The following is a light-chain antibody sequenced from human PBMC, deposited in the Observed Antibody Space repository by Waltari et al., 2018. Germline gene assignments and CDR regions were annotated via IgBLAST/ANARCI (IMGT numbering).Light chain of an antibody. J-gene: IGKJ1*01. CDR2: DAS. Sequence: DIQMTQSPSSLSASVGDRVTITCQASRDINNYLNWYQQKPGKAPKLLIYDASTLETGVPSRVSGSGSGTDFVFTISRLQAEDIATYYCQHYDGVPPWTFGQGTRVDFK. CDR3: QHYDGVPPWT. CDR1: RDINNY. V-gene: IGKV1-33*01.